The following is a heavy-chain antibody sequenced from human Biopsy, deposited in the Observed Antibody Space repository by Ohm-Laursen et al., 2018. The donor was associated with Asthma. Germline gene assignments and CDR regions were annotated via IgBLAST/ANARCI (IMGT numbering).Heavy chain of an antibody. J-gene: IGHJ4*02. V-gene: IGHV4-34*01. D-gene: IGHD3-16*01. CDR3: ARRGGVRRYFDY. CDR1: GGYLTGHY. CDR2: IDQSGYT. Sequence: SETLSLTCTVYGGYLTGHYWNWIRQPPGKGLEWIGEIDQSGYTNYNPSLKSRVTISADTSKNQFHLKLSSVTAADTAVYFCARRGGVRRYFDYWGQGTLVTVSS.